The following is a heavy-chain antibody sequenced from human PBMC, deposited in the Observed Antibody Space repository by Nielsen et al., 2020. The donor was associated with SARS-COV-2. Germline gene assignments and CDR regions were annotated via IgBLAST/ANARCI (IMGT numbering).Heavy chain of an antibody. Sequence: GGSLRLSCVASGFTFPSYVMAWVRQAPGKGLEWVAAINGGGYSTYYADSVKGRFTISRDNSKNTLYLQMNSLRAEDTAVYYCAKGTGYYNFNYFFDYWGQGTLVTVSS. V-gene: IGHV3-23*01. D-gene: IGHD3-9*01. J-gene: IGHJ4*02. CDR1: GFTFPSYV. CDR2: INGGGYST. CDR3: AKGTGYYNFNYFFDY.